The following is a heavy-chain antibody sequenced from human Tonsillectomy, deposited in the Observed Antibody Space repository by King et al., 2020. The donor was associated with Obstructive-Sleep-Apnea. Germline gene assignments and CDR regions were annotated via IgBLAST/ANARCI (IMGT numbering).Heavy chain of an antibody. V-gene: IGHV3-33*01. Sequence: HVQLVESGGGVVQPGRSLSLSCAASGFTFSTYGMHWVRQAPGKGLEWVAVIWYDGSNEYYADSVKGRFTISRDNSKNTLYLQMNSLRAEDTAVYYCARGSGARFYYGLDVWGQGTTVTVSS. CDR1: GFTFSTYG. CDR2: IWYDGSNE. D-gene: IGHD2-8*02. J-gene: IGHJ6*02. CDR3: ARGSGARFYYGLDV.